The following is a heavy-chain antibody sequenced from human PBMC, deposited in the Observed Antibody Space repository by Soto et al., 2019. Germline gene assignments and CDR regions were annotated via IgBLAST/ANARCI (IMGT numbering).Heavy chain of an antibody. CDR3: ARDHLGGVADYYYGMDV. Sequence: EVQLLESGGGLVQPGGSLRLSCAASGFTFSSYWMSWVRQAPGKGLERVANIKQDGSEKYYVDSVKGRFTISRDNAKNSLYLQMNSLRAEDTAVYYCARDHLGGVADYYYGMDVWGQGTTVTVSS. CDR2: IKQDGSEK. D-gene: IGHD3-3*01. CDR1: GFTFSSYW. J-gene: IGHJ6*02. V-gene: IGHV3-7*01.